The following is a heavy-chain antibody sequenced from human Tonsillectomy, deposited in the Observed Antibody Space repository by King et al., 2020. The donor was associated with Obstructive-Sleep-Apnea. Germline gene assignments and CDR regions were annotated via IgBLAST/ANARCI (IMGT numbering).Heavy chain of an antibody. Sequence: VQLQESGPGLVKPSETLSLTCTVSGGSISSYYWSWILQHPGEVLEWIGYIYYSGSTNYNTSLKIRVPISVDTSKQQFSLKLSSVTAADTAVYYCAREGPYGMDVWGQGTTVTVSS. V-gene: IGHV4-59*01. J-gene: IGHJ6*02. CDR3: AREGPYGMDV. CDR2: IYYSGST. CDR1: GGSISSYY.